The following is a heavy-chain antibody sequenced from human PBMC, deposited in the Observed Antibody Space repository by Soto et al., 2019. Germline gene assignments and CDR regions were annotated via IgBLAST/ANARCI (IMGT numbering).Heavy chain of an antibody. V-gene: IGHV3-30*18. Sequence: QVHLVESGGGVVQPGRSLRLSCEGSGFSFSNYGIHWVRQAPGKGLEWVAVISHDGNSHHLADSVRGRFTISRDNSKNTVFLQMTSLRREDSAVYHCVKAKERSAQYFAVVITAFDFWGQGTMVTVSS. CDR1: GFSFSNYG. CDR2: ISHDGNSH. J-gene: IGHJ3*01. CDR3: VKAKERSAQYFAVVITAFDF. D-gene: IGHD3-22*01.